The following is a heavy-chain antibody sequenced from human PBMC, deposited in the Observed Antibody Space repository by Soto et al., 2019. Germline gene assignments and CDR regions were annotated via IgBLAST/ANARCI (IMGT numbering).Heavy chain of an antibody. Sequence: ASVKVACKASGYTFTRYYRHWGRQAKGQGLEWMGIINPSGGSTSYAQKFQGRVTMTRDTSTSTVYMELSSLRSEDTAVYYCAKATYCSGGSCYWFDPWGQGTLVTVSS. V-gene: IGHV1-46*01. CDR2: INPSGGST. D-gene: IGHD2-15*01. CDR1: GYTFTRYY. J-gene: IGHJ5*02. CDR3: AKATYCSGGSCYWFDP.